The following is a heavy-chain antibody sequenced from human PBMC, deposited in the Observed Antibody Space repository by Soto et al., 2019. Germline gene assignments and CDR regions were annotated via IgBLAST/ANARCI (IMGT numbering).Heavy chain of an antibody. J-gene: IGHJ6*02. CDR2: INNRGNT. Sequence: SETLSLTCAVGCSPVTTYYWTWIRQPPGKGLEWVGEINNRGNTNYNPSLKSRLTVSLDTSKTQFSLKLTSVTAADTAVYYCLMVTYSGMDVWGQGTTVTVSS. V-gene: IGHV4-34*01. CDR3: LMVTYSGMDV. CDR1: CSPVTTYY. D-gene: IGHD3-10*01.